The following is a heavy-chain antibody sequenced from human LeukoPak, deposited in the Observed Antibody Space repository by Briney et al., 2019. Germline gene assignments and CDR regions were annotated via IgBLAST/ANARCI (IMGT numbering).Heavy chain of an antibody. V-gene: IGHV5-51*01. CDR1: GYIFTNYW. D-gene: IGHD6-19*01. CDR2: IYPGDSDT. J-gene: IGHJ4*02. Sequence: GESLKISCRGSGYIFTNYWIGWVRQMPGKGLEWMGIIYPGDSDTRYSPSFQGQVTISAEKSISTAYLQWGSLKAPDTAMYYCARILDSNDWAGYWGQGTLVTVSS. CDR3: ARILDSNDWAGY.